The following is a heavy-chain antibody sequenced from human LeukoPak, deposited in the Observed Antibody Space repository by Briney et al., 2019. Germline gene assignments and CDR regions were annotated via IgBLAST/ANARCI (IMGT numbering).Heavy chain of an antibody. Sequence: GGSLRLSCSASGFTFSNYVMYWVRQAPEKGLEFVSGISGNGANTYYTDSVKGRFTISRDNTKNSLYLQMNSLRAEDTAVYYCVRGDYSDSSGPGYWGQGTLVTVSS. V-gene: IGHV3-64*04. CDR2: ISGNGANT. CDR3: VRGDYSDSSGPGY. D-gene: IGHD3-22*01. J-gene: IGHJ4*02. CDR1: GFTFSNYV.